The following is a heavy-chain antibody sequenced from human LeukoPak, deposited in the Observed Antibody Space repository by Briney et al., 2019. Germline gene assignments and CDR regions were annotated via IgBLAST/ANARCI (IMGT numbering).Heavy chain of an antibody. J-gene: IGHJ4*02. Sequence: SETLSLTCTVSGGSISSYYWTWMRQPPGKGLEWIGYIDYSGTTNYNPSLKSRVTISVDTSKNQFSLKLSSVTAADTAVYYCARAFCVGDCFVLHIYFDSWGLGTLVTVSS. CDR1: GGSISSYY. D-gene: IGHD2-21*02. V-gene: IGHV4-59*01. CDR3: ARAFCVGDCFVLHIYFDS. CDR2: IDYSGTT.